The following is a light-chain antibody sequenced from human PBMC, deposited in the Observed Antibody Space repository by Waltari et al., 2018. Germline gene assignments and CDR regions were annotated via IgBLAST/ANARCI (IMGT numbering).Light chain of an antibody. CDR2: DAA. CDR3: QQRNLWPRT. Sequence: EIVLTQSPATLSLSPGERATLSCRASQRIGNNLAWYQHKPDQAPRLLIYDAATRAAGIPARFSGSGSATYFTLTISSLEPEDLAIDYCQQRNLWPRTFGQGTKVAIK. CDR1: QRIGNN. J-gene: IGKJ1*01. V-gene: IGKV3-11*01.